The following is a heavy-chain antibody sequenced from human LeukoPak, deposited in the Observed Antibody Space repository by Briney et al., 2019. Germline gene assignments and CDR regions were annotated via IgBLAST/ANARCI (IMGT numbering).Heavy chain of an antibody. Sequence: HPGGSLRLSCAASGFTFSNAWMSWVRQAPGKGLEWVSTVNADGGNTYYADSVKGRFTISRDNSKSTLILQMNSLRVEDTALYYCTKRVKYGGTWDHFADWGQGTLVTVSS. J-gene: IGHJ4*02. CDR1: GFTFSNAW. V-gene: IGHV3-23*01. CDR2: VNADGGNT. CDR3: TKRVKYGGTWDHFAD. D-gene: IGHD1-26*01.